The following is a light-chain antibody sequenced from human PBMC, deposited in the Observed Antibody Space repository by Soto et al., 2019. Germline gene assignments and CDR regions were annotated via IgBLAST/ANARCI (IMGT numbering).Light chain of an antibody. V-gene: IGLV2-14*03. J-gene: IGLJ1*01. Sequence: QSALTQPASVSGSPGQSLTISCAGTCSDVGGYNYVSWYQHHPGKVPQLMIYDVSNRPSWVSNRFSGSKSGNTASLTISGLQAEDEPDYYCYSYTSSNTYVFGTGTKVTLL. CDR1: CSDVGGYNY. CDR3: YSYTSSNTYV. CDR2: DVS.